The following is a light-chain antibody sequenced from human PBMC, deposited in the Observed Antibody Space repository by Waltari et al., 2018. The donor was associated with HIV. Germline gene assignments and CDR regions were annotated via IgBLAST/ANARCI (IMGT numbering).Light chain of an antibody. CDR2: RNK. V-gene: IGLV1-40*01. J-gene: IGLJ3*02. CDR1: TSNIGAGHD. CDR3: QSYDNSLSGLV. Sequence: QSVLTQPPSVSGAPGQRVSISCTGSTSNIGAGHDVHRYQQLPGTAPNLLIYRNKNRPSGVPDRFSGSKSGTSASLAITGLQPEDEADYYCQSYDNSLSGLVFGGGTKLTVL.